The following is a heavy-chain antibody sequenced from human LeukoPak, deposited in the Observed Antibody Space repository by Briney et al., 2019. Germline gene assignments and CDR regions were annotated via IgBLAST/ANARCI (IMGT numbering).Heavy chain of an antibody. CDR2: IYSGGST. V-gene: IGHV3-66*01. CDR1: GFTFSSYS. CDR3: ARDSVADH. Sequence: GGSLRLSCAASGFTFSSYSMNWVRQAPGKGLEWVSIIYSGGSTYYADSVKGRFTISRDNSKNTLYLQMNSLRAEDTAVYYCARDSVADHWGQGTLVTVSS. D-gene: IGHD6-19*01. J-gene: IGHJ4*02.